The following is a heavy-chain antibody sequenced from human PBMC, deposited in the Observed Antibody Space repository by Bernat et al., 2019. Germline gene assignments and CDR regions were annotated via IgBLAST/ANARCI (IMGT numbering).Heavy chain of an antibody. CDR1: GLTFNSSW. J-gene: IGHJ4*02. CDR3: ARDRAFKSFDY. CDR2: MNPDGSEK. Sequence: EVQLVESGGGLVQPGGSLRLSCVVSGLTFNSSWMNWVRQAPGKGLEWVASMNPDGSEKWYVDSVKGRFTISRDNAKNSLSLQMNSLRAEDTAVFYCARDRAFKSFDYWGQGTVVTVSS. D-gene: IGHD3-3*02. V-gene: IGHV3-7*01.